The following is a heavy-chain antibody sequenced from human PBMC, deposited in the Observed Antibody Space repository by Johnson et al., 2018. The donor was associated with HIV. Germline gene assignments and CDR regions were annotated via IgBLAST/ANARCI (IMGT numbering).Heavy chain of an antibody. D-gene: IGHD2-21*02. CDR2: IKEDGIKK. V-gene: IGHV3-7*05. CDR1: GFTFSSHW. J-gene: IGHJ3*02. CDR3: TRTAIYGVTHEAFDT. Sequence: VQLVESGGGLVQPGGSLRLSCAASGFTFSSHWMSWVRQAPGKGLEWVATIKEDGIKKYYVDSVKGRFIISRDNAKDSLYLQMNSLGADDTAVYHCTRTAIYGVTHEAFDTWGQGTMVTVSS.